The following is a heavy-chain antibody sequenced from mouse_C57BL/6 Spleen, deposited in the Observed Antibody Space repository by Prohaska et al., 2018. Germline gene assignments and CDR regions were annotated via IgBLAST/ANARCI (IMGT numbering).Heavy chain of an antibody. D-gene: IGHD3-2*02. CDR1: GYPFTDYY. CDR3: ARGGSSGYLFAY. J-gene: IGHJ3*01. CDR2: INPNNGGT. Sequence: EVQLQQSGPELVKPGASVKISCKASGYPFTDYYMNWVKQSHGKTPEWIVVINPNNGGTSYNPKFKGKATLTVDKSSSTAYMELRSLTSEDSAVYYCARGGSSGYLFAYWGQGTLVTVSA. V-gene: IGHV1-26*01.